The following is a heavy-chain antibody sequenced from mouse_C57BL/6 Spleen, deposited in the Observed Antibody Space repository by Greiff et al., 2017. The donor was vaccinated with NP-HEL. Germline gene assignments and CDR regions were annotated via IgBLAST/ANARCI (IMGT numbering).Heavy chain of an antibody. J-gene: IGHJ2*01. Sequence: EVQLQQSGPELVKPGASVKISCKASGYTFTDYYMNWVKQSHGKSLEWIGDINPNNGGTSYNQKFKGKATLTVDKSSSTAYMELRSLTSEDSAVYYCARRGIPGYFDYWGQGTTLTVSS. CDR3: ARRGIPGYFDY. V-gene: IGHV1-26*01. CDR1: GYTFTDYY. CDR2: INPNNGGT.